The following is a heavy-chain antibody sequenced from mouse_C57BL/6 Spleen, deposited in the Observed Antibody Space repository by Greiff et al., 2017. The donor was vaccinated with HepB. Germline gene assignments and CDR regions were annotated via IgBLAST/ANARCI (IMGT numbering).Heavy chain of an antibody. J-gene: IGHJ2*01. CDR3: ARWSYYSNYGGFDY. CDR2: ISSGSSTI. V-gene: IGHV5-17*01. Sequence: EVQLVESGGGLVKPGGSLKLSCAASGFTFSDYGMHWVRQAPEKGLEWVAYISSGSSTIYYADTVKGRFTITRDNAQNTLFLQMTSLRSEDTAMYYCARWSYYSNYGGFDYWGQGTTLTVSS. D-gene: IGHD2-5*01. CDR1: GFTFSDYG.